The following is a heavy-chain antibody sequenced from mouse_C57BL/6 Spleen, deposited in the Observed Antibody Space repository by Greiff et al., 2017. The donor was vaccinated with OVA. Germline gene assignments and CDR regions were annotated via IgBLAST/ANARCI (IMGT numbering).Heavy chain of an antibody. V-gene: IGHV1-54*01. CDR1: GYAFTNYL. Sequence: VKLMESGAELVRPGTSVKVSCKASGYAFTNYLIEWVKQRPGQGLEWIGVINPGSGGTNYNEKFKGKATLTADKSSSTAYMQLSSLTSEDSAVYFCARRGNYLDYWGQGTTLTVSS. CDR2: INPGSGGT. CDR3: ARRGNYLDY. J-gene: IGHJ2*01.